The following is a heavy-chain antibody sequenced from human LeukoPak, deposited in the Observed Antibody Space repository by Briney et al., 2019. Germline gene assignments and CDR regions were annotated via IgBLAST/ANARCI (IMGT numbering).Heavy chain of an antibody. CDR2: ISGSGTI. V-gene: IGHV4-4*07. J-gene: IGHJ6*03. D-gene: IGHD6-13*01. Sequence: SSETLSLTCTVSGGSINSYWSWIRQPAGKGLEWIGRISGSGTITYNPALQSRLSISIDTSKNQFSLKLMSVTAADTAVYYCARVIKDSSSWPLNYYYYMDVWGKGTTVTVSS. CDR3: ARVIKDSSSWPLNYYYYMDV. CDR1: GGSINSY.